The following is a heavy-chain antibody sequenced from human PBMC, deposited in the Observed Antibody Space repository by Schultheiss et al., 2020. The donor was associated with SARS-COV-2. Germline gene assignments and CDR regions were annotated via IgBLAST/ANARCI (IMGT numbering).Heavy chain of an antibody. V-gene: IGHV3-23*01. CDR3: AKDIAAAGDY. CDR2: ISGSGGNT. CDR1: GFTFSSYD. Sequence: GGSLRLSCAASGFTFSSYDMHWVRQATGKGLEWVSAISGSGGNTYYADSVKGRFTISRDNSKNTLYLQMNSLRAEDTAVYYCAKDIAAAGDYWGQGTLVTVSS. J-gene: IGHJ4*02. D-gene: IGHD6-13*01.